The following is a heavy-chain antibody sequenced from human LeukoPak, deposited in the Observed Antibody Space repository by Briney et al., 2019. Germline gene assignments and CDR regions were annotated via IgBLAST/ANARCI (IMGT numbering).Heavy chain of an antibody. CDR2: IHDSGST. J-gene: IGHJ4*02. CDR1: GGSMSSGDFY. CDR3: ARGLRELAAAGTYYFDY. Sequence: SESLSLTCSVSGGSMSSGDFYWSWLRQPPGKGLECIVYIHDSGSTYHNPSLMSRVTISKDTSKNQFSLRLSSVTAADTAVYYCARGLRELAAAGTYYFDYWGQGTLVTVSS. V-gene: IGHV4-30-4*01. D-gene: IGHD6-13*01.